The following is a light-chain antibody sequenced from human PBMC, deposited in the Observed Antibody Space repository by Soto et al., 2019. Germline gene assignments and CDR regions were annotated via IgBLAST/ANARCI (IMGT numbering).Light chain of an antibody. J-gene: IGKJ4*01. CDR1: QSVSSY. CDR2: DAS. V-gene: IGKV3-11*01. Sequence: EIVLTQSPATLSLSPGERATLSCRASQSVSSYLAWYQQKPGQAPRLLIYDASNRATGIPARFSGSGSGTDFTLTINNLGPEDFAVYYCQQRSNWPLTFGGGTKVDIK. CDR3: QQRSNWPLT.